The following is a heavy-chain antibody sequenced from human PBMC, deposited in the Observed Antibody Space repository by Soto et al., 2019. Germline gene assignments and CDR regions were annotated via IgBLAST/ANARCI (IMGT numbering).Heavy chain of an antibody. CDR2: ISAYNGNT. Sequence: ASVKVSCKASGYTFINYYMHWVRQAPGQGLEWMGWISAYNGNTNYAQKLQGRVTMTTDTSTSTAYMELRSLRSDDTAVYYCARGRYDSSGYFLDYWGQGTLVTVSS. D-gene: IGHD3-22*01. CDR1: GYTFINYY. V-gene: IGHV1-18*04. CDR3: ARGRYDSSGYFLDY. J-gene: IGHJ4*02.